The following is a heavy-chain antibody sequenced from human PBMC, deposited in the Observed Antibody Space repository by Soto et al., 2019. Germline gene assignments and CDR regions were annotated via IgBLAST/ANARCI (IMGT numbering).Heavy chain of an antibody. J-gene: IGHJ4*02. D-gene: IGHD2-21*01. CDR1: GGSFGGYY. Sequence: SETLALTCAVYGGSFGGYYWSWIRQPPGKGLEWIGGIYHSGSTYYNPSLKSRVTISVDTSKNQFSLKLSSVTAADTAVYYCAGQVPLLTIDYWGQATLVTVSS. V-gene: IGHV4-34*01. CDR3: AGQVPLLTIDY. CDR2: IYHSGST.